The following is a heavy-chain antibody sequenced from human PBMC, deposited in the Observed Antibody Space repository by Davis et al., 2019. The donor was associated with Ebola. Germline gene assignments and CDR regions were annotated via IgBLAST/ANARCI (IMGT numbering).Heavy chain of an antibody. CDR2: INSDGSNT. J-gene: IGHJ4*02. V-gene: IGHV3-74*01. CDR1: GFTFSIYW. CDR3: ARLASGGTPDY. Sequence: PGGSLRLSCAASGFTFSIYWMHWVRQVPGKGLVWISRINSDGSNTGYADSVKGRFTISRDNAKNTLYLQMNSLGAEDSAVYYCARLASGGTPDYWGQGTLVTVSS. D-gene: IGHD1-14*01.